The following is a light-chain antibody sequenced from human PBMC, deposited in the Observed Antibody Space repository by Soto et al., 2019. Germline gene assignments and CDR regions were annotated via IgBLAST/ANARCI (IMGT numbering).Light chain of an antibody. V-gene: IGKV3-20*01. CDR3: QQYSTSQT. Sequence: EIVLTQSPGTLSLSPGERATLSCRASQSVTSYLAWYQQKPGQAPRLLIYASSTRATGIPARFSGGGSGTDFPLTISRLEPEDFEVYYGQQYSTSQTFGKGPKVEI. CDR2: ASS. CDR1: QSVTSY. J-gene: IGKJ1*01.